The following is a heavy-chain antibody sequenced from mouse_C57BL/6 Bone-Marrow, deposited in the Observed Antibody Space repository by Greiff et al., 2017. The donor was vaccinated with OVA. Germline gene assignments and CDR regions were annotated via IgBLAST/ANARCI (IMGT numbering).Heavy chain of an antibody. CDR2: IRNKANGYTT. J-gene: IGHJ2*01. Sequence: EVNVVESGGGLVQPGGSLSLSCAASGFTFTDYYMSWVRQPPGKALEWLGFIRNKANGYTTEYSASVKGRFTISRDNSQSILYLPMNALSGEDSATYYCARYHWYYFDYWGQGTTPTVSA. CDR1: GFTFTDYY. D-gene: IGHD4-1*01. CDR3: ARYHWYYFDY. V-gene: IGHV7-3*01.